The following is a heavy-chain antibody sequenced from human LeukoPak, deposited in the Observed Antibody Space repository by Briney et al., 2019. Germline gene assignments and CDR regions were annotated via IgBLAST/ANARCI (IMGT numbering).Heavy chain of an antibody. CDR3: ARAPYCGGDCYLPFDY. CDR1: GGTFSSYA. J-gene: IGHJ4*02. CDR2: IIPIFGTA. V-gene: IGHV1-69*13. D-gene: IGHD2-21*02. Sequence: SVKVSCKASGGTFSSYAISWVRQAPGQGLEWMGGIIPIFGTANYAQRFQGRVTITADESTSTAYMELSSLRSEDTAVYYCARAPYCGGDCYLPFDYWGQGTLVTVSS.